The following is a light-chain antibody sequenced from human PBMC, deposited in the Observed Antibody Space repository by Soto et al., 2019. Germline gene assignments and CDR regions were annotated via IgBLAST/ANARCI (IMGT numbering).Light chain of an antibody. CDR1: SSDVGGYNY. CDR2: EVS. V-gene: IGLV2-14*01. J-gene: IGLJ2*01. CDR3: SSYTTSGTVV. Sequence: QSALTQPTSVSGSPGQSITISCTGTSSDVGGYNYVSRYQQHPGKVPKVMIFEVSNRPSGISHRFSGSKSGNTASLTISGLQAEDEADYYCSSYTTSGTVVFGGGTKLTVL.